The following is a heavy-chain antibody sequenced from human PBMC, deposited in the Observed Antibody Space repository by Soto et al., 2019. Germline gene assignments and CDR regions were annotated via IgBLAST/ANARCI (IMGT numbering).Heavy chain of an antibody. D-gene: IGHD4-4*01. CDR3: AREVDYSNSFDR. CDR1: GYTFTGYF. J-gene: IGHJ5*02. Sequence: QVQLVQSGAEVKKPGASVKVSCKASGYTFTGYFIHWVRQAPGQGLEWMGWINPNNGGPKYAQKFQGRVSMTRDTSISTAYMELSRLRSDDTAFYYCAREVDYSNSFDRWGQGTLVTVSS. CDR2: INPNNGGP. V-gene: IGHV1-2*02.